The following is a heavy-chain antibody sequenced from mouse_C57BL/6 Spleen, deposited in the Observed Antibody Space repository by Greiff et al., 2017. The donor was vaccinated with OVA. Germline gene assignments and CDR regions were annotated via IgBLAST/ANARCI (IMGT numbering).Heavy chain of an antibody. V-gene: IGHV1-26*01. D-gene: IGHD4-1*01. CDR2: INPNNGGT. CDR3: ARANWDPLAY. J-gene: IGHJ3*01. Sequence: VQLQQSGPELVKPGASVKISCKASGYTFTDYYMNWVKQSHGKSLEWIGDINPNNGGTSYNQKFKGKATLTVDKSSSTAYMELRSLTSEDSAVYYCARANWDPLAYWGQGTLVTVSA. CDR1: GYTFTDYY.